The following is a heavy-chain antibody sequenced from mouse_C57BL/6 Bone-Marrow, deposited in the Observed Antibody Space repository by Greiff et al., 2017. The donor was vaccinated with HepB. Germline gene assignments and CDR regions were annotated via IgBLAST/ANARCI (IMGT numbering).Heavy chain of an antibody. D-gene: IGHD1-1*02. J-gene: IGHJ4*01. Sequence: QVQLQQSGAELVKPGASVKMSCKASGYTFTSYWITWVKQRPGQGLEWIGDIYPGSGSTNYNEKFKSKATLTVDTSSSTAYMQLSSLTSEDSAVYYCARGRGWNYAMDYWGQGTSVTGSS. CDR3: ARGRGWNYAMDY. CDR2: IYPGSGST. CDR1: GYTFTSYW. V-gene: IGHV1-55*01.